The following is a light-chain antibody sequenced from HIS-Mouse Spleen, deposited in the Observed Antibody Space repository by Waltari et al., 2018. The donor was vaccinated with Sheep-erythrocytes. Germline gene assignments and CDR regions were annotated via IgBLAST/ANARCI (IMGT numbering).Light chain of an antibody. CDR3: QQSYSTPPENT. Sequence: DIQMTQSPSSLSASVGDRVTITCRASQSISSYLNWYQQKPGKAPKLLIYAASSLQSGVPSRVSGSGSGTDFTLTISSLQPEDFATYYCQQSYSTPPENTFGQGTKLEIK. CDR1: QSISSY. CDR2: AAS. J-gene: IGKJ2*01. V-gene: IGKV1-39*01.